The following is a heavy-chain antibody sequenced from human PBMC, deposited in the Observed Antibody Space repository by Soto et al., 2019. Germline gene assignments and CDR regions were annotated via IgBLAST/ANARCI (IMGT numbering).Heavy chain of an antibody. Sequence: GGSLRLSCAASGFTFSSYWMHWVRQAPGKGLVWVSRTNSYGSATSHADSVKGRLTITRDNVKNTPYLQMNSLRAEDTAGYYCGSVRRVRRWTGGLDYWGQGTLVTVSS. CDR1: GFTFSSYW. CDR2: TNSYGSAT. J-gene: IGHJ4*02. D-gene: IGHD3-16*01. CDR3: GSVRRVRRWTGGLDY. V-gene: IGHV3-74*01.